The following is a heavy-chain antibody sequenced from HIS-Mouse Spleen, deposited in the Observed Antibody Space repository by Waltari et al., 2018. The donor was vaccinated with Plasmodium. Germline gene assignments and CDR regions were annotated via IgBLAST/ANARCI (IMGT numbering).Heavy chain of an antibody. CDR2: IKKDGSEK. V-gene: IGHV3-7*01. D-gene: IGHD6-13*01. Sequence: EVQLVESGGGLVQPGGSLRLSCAACGFTFSRYWMSWVRQAPGKGLEWVANIKKDGSEKYYVDSVKGRFTISRDNAKNSLYLQMNSLRAEDTAVYYCASSWYWYFDLWGRGTLVTVSS. CDR1: GFTFSRYW. CDR3: ASSWYWYFDL. J-gene: IGHJ2*01.